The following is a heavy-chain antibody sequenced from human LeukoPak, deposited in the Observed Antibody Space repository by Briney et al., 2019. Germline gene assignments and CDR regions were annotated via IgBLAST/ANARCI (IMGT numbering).Heavy chain of an antibody. CDR3: ARPRTLGELGY. D-gene: IGHD3-10*01. CDR1: GFTDSSNY. J-gene: IGHJ4*02. V-gene: IGHV3-53*01. Sequence: PGGSLRLSCAASGFTDSSNYMSCVRQASGKGLAWVSVISSRCSTYYADSVSGRFTISRDNFNNTLYPQMTSLSAEDTAVYYCARPRTLGELGYWGQGTLVTVSS. CDR2: ISSRCST.